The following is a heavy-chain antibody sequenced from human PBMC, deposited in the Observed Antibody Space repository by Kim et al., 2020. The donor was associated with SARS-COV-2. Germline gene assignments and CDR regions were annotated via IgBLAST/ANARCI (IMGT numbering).Heavy chain of an antibody. Sequence: SETLSLTCTVSGGSISSSSYYWGWIRQPPGKGLEWIGSIYYSGSTYYNPSLKSRVTISVDTSKNQFSLKLSSVTAADTAVYYCEVSYSDHQYWYFDLWGRGTLVTVSS. V-gene: IGHV4-39*07. CDR1: GGSISSSSYY. D-gene: IGHD1-26*01. J-gene: IGHJ2*01. CDR2: IYYSGST. CDR3: EVSYSDHQYWYFDL.